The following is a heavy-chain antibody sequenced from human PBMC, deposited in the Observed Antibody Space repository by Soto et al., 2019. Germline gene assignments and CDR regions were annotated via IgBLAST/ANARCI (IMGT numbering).Heavy chain of an antibody. J-gene: IGHJ4*02. V-gene: IGHV3-33*01. CDR3: AREGDDVVLLDY. Sequence: QVQLVESGGGVVQPGRYLRLSCAASGFTFSSYGMHWVSQAPGKGLEWVAVIWYDGSNKYYADSVKGRFTISRDNSKNTLYLQMNSLRAEDTAVYYCAREGDDVVLLDYWGQGTLVTVSS. D-gene: IGHD2-21*02. CDR1: GFTFSSYG. CDR2: IWYDGSNK.